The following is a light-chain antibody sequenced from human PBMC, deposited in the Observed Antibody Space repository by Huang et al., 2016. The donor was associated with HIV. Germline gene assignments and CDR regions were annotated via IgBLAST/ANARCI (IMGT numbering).Light chain of an antibody. CDR2: VAS. Sequence: EMVLTQSPDTLSVSPGERATLSCRASQGVSNNLAGYQQKPGQAPRLLIYVASSRVTGVPARFSGSGSETDFTLTIRSRQAEDVAVYFCQQYNDWPRTFGQGTNLEIK. CDR1: QGVSNN. CDR3: QQYNDWPRT. V-gene: IGKV3-15*01. J-gene: IGKJ2*01.